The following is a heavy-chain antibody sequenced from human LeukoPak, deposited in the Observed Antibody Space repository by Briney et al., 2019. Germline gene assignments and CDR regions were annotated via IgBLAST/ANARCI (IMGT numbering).Heavy chain of an antibody. J-gene: IGHJ4*02. CDR3: ARDRLTMVRGAMGY. V-gene: IGHV3-11*01. CDR2: VSSTGYSA. CDR1: GFTFSDYY. D-gene: IGHD3-10*01. Sequence: GGSLRLSCEASGFTFSDYYMYWIRQAPGKGLEWVSYVSSTGYSAYYADSVKGRFTISRDNAKNSLNLQMHNLRVEDTAFYYCARDRLTMVRGAMGYWGQGTLVTVSS.